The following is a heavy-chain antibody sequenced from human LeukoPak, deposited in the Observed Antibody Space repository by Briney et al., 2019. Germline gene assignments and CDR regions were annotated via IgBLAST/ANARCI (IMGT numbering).Heavy chain of an antibody. CDR1: GGSISSSSYY. Sequence: SETLSLTCTVSGGSISSSSYYWGWIRQPPGKGLEWIGSIYYSGSTYYNPSLKSRVTISVDTSKTQFSLKLSSVTAGDRAVFNCAGEFPPQEDYYDSSGPLDIWGQGTMATVS. D-gene: IGHD3-22*01. CDR3: AGEFPPQEDYYDSSGPLDI. J-gene: IGHJ3*02. CDR2: IYYSGST. V-gene: IGHV4-39*07.